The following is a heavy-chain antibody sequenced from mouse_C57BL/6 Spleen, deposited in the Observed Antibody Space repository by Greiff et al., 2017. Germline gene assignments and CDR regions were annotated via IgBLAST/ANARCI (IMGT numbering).Heavy chain of an antibody. Sequence: VQLQQSGAELVRPGASVKLSCTASGFNIKDYYMHWVKQRPEQGLEWIGRIDPEDGDTEYAPKFQGKATMTADTSSNTAYLQLSSLTSEDTAVYYCTTEKYYGNYAWFAYWGQGTLVTVSA. V-gene: IGHV14-1*01. CDR1: GFNIKDYY. D-gene: IGHD2-1*01. CDR3: TTEKYYGNYAWFAY. CDR2: IDPEDGDT. J-gene: IGHJ3*01.